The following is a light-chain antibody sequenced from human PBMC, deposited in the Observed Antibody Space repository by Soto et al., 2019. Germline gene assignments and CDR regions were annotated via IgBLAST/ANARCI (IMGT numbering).Light chain of an antibody. V-gene: IGKV1-5*01. CDR2: DAS. Sequence: DIQMTQSPSTLSASVGDRVTITCRASQSISSWLAWYQQKPGKAPKLLIYDASSLESGVPSRFSGSGSGTEFTLTISSLQPDDFATYYSQQYNSYRWTFGQGTKVDIK. J-gene: IGKJ1*01. CDR1: QSISSW. CDR3: QQYNSYRWT.